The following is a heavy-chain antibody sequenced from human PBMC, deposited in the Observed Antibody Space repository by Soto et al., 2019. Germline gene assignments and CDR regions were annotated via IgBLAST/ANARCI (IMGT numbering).Heavy chain of an antibody. CDR3: ASGSAMPNDYYYYGMDV. V-gene: IGHV1-69*13. J-gene: IGHJ6*02. CDR1: GGTFSSYA. D-gene: IGHD2-2*01. Sequence: GASVKVSCKASGGTFSSYAISWVRQAPGQGLEWMGGIIPIFGTANYAQKFQGRVTITADESTSTAYMELSSLRSEDTAVYYCASGSAMPNDYYYYGMDVWGQGTMVTVSS. CDR2: IIPIFGTA.